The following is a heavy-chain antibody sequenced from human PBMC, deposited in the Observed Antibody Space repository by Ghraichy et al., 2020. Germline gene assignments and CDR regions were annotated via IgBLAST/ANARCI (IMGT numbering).Heavy chain of an antibody. Sequence: EESLNISCKGSGYSFTSYWIGWVRQMPGKGLEWMGIIYPGDSDTRYSPSFQGQVTISADKSISTAYLQWSSLKASDTAMYYCATHPYCGGDCYPYYFDYWGQGTLVTVSS. D-gene: IGHD2-21*02. J-gene: IGHJ4*02. CDR2: IYPGDSDT. CDR1: GYSFTSYW. V-gene: IGHV5-51*01. CDR3: ATHPYCGGDCYPYYFDY.